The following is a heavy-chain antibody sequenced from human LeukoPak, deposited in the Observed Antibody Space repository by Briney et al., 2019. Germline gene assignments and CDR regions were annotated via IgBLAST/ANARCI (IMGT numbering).Heavy chain of an antibody. CDR2: INHSGST. V-gene: IGHV4-34*01. Sequence: PSETLSLTCAVYGGSFSGYYWSWIRQPPGKGLEWIGEINHSGSTNYNPSLKSRVTISVDTSKNQFSLKLSSVTAADTAVYYCARSGGRYSSSRYRLDYWGQGTLVTVSS. J-gene: IGHJ4*02. CDR3: ARSGGRYSSSRYRLDY. CDR1: GGSFSGYY. D-gene: IGHD6-13*01.